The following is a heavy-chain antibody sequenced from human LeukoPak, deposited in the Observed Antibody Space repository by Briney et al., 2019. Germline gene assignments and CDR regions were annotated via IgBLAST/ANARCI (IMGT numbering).Heavy chain of an antibody. V-gene: IGHV3-30*03. D-gene: IGHD1-26*01. CDR2: ISYDGSNK. CDR1: GFTFSSYG. CDR3: ARGRDEWELRGYFDY. Sequence: GGSLRLSCAASGFTFSSYGMSWVRQAPGKGLEWVAVISYDGSNKYYADSAKGRFTISRDNSKNTLYLQMNSLRAEDTAVYYCARGRDEWELRGYFDYWGQGTLVTVSS. J-gene: IGHJ4*02.